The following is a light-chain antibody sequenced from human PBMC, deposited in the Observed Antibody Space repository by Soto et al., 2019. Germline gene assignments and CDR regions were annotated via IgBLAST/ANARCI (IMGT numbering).Light chain of an antibody. CDR2: GAS. V-gene: IGKV3-20*01. J-gene: IGKJ4*01. CDR3: QQYGSAPPLT. CDR1: QSVPGSY. Sequence: EFVLTQSPGTLSLCPGERATLSFRAIQSVPGSYLAWFQQEPGQAPRLLIYGASSRATGVPDRFSGSGSGTDFTLTISKLEPEDFALYYCQQYGSAPPLTFGGGTKVDIK.